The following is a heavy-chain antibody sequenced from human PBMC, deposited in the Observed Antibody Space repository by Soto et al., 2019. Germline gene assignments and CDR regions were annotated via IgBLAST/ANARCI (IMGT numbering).Heavy chain of an antibody. D-gene: IGHD2-8*01. CDR1: GFTFSSYA. Sequence: RLSCAASGFTFSSYAMTWVRQAPGKGLEWVSTISGTGTTTYYADSVKGRFTISRDNSKNTLYLQMNSLRTEDTAVYYCVKAVYLLDFDYWGQGTLVTVPS. CDR3: VKAVYLLDFDY. J-gene: IGHJ4*02. CDR2: ISGTGTTT. V-gene: IGHV3-23*01.